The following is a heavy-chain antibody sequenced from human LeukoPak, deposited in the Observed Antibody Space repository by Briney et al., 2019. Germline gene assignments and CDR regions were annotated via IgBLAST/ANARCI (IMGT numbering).Heavy chain of an antibody. D-gene: IGHD1-26*01. J-gene: IGHJ4*02. V-gene: IGHV3-15*01. Sequence: GGSLRLSCSASGFTFTNAWMSWVLQALGKGLEWVGRIKSKTDGGTTDYAAPVKGRFSISRDDSKNTLYLQMNSLKSEDTAVYYCQGGRFWGQGTLVTVSS. CDR1: GFTFTNAW. CDR3: QGGRF. CDR2: IKSKTDGGTT.